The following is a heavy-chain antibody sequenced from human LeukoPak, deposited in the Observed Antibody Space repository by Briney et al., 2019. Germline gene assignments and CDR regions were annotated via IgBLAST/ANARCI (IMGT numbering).Heavy chain of an antibody. J-gene: IGHJ4*02. D-gene: IGHD5-18*01. CDR3: ARDGYRTVGDY. CDR1: GSSMITGGYY. V-gene: IGHV4-30-2*01. Sequence: SETLSLTCTVSGSSMITGGYYWSWIRQPPGKGLEWIGYIYHSGSTYYNPSLKSRVTISVDRSKNQFSLKLTSVTAADMAIYYCARDGYRTVGDYWGQGTLVTVSS. CDR2: IYHSGST.